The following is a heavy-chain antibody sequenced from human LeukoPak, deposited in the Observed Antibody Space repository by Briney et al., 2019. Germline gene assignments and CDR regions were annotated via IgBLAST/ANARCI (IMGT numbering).Heavy chain of an antibody. V-gene: IGHV3-30*04. Sequence: GGSLRLSCAASGFTFSSYAMHWVRQAPGKGLEWVAVISYDGSNKYYADSVKGRFTISRDNSKNTLYLQMNSLRAEDTAVYYCARERAWGRGYSYGLDYWGQETLVTVSS. J-gene: IGHJ4*02. CDR1: GFTFSSYA. CDR2: ISYDGSNK. CDR3: ARERAWGRGYSYGLDY. D-gene: IGHD5-18*01.